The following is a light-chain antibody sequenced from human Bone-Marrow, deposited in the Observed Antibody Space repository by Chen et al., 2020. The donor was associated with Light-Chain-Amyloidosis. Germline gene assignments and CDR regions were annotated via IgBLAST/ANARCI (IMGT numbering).Light chain of an antibody. CDR3: QVWDRSSDRPV. Sequence: SYELTQSTSVSVSPGQTASIPCSGDKLSSKYGFWYQQQPGQAPVMVIYQTTKRPSGIPERFSGSNSGNTATLTISRVEAGDEADYYCQVWDRSSDRPVFGGGTKLTVL. V-gene: IGLV3-1*01. J-gene: IGLJ3*02. CDR2: QTT. CDR1: KLSSKY.